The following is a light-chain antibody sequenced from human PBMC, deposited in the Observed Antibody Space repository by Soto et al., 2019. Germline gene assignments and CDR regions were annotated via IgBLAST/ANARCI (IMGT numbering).Light chain of an antibody. Sequence: QSVLTQPASVSGSPEQSITISCTGTGSDIGAYNLVSWYQQHPGKAPRLIIYEGTKRPSGISRRFSGSKSDNTASLTISGLRAEDEAHYHCCSYAGSRTFVFGGGTQLTVL. CDR2: EGT. CDR3: CSYAGSRTFV. J-gene: IGLJ7*01. CDR1: GSDIGAYNL. V-gene: IGLV2-23*01.